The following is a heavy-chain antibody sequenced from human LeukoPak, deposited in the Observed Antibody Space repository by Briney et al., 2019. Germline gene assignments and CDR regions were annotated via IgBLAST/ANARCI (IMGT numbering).Heavy chain of an antibody. CDR3: ARRKATGLYYYYYMDV. J-gene: IGHJ6*03. Sequence: SETLSLTCTVSGGSIISSSYYWGWIRQPPGKGLEWIGSIYYSGSTYYNPSLKSRVTISVDTSKNQFSLKLSSVTAADTAVYYCARRKATGLYYYYYMDVWGKGTTLTVSS. CDR1: GGSIISSSYY. V-gene: IGHV4-39*01. CDR2: IYYSGST. D-gene: IGHD1-1*01.